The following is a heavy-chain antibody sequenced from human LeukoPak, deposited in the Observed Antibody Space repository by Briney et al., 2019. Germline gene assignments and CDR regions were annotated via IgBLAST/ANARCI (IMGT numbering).Heavy chain of an antibody. CDR2: IRSKASSYAT. CDR1: GFTFSDSD. D-gene: IGHD3-10*02. CDR3: AELGITMIGGV. V-gene: IGHV3-73*01. Sequence: GGSLRLSCAASGFTFSDSDMHWVRQASGKGLEWIGRIRSKASSYATAYAASVTGRFTISRDNAKNSLYLQMNSLRAEDTAVYYCAELGITMIGGVWGKGTTVTISS. J-gene: IGHJ6*04.